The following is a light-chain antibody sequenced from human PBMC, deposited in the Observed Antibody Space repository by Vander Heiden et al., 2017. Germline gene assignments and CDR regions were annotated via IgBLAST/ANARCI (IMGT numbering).Light chain of an antibody. V-gene: IGLV2-14*03. CDR3: SSDITSGTLV. CDR1: RSDVGGYNY. CDR2: DVT. Sequence: ALTQPASVSGSPGQSITLSCTRTRSDVGGYNYIPLDQQNPSTAPKLTIYDVTKWPSWVSKRFSVSKSGNTASLTISGRQADDEADYYGSSDITSGTLVVCGVTKLTVL. J-gene: IGLJ3*02.